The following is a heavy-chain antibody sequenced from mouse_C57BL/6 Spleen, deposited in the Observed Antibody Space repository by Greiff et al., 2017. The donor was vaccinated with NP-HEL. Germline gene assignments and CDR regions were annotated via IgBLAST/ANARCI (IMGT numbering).Heavy chain of an antibody. Sequence: EVQVVESGGGLVQPKGSLKLSCAASGFTFNTYAMHWVRQAPGKGLEWVGRRRSKSSNYATDYADSVKDRFTTSRDDSQSMLYLQMNNLKTEDTAMYYCVRYYGNPYYAMDYWGQGTSVTVSS. J-gene: IGHJ4*01. CDR3: VRYYGNPYYAMDY. CDR1: GFTFNTYA. CDR2: RRSKSSNYAT. D-gene: IGHD2-1*01. V-gene: IGHV10-3*01.